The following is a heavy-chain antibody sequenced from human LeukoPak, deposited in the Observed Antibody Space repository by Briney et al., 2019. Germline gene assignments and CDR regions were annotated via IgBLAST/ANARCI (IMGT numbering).Heavy chain of an antibody. CDR1: GLYIRRYY. Sequence: SDTLSLTCCVCGLYIRRYYWNWIRQPPAKGLDGIGYINYSGRTNYNPSLKSRVIISVDTSKNQFSLKLSSATAADTAVYYCARGDDYKSTLFDYWGQGTLVTVSS. V-gene: IGHV4-59*07. CDR2: INYSGRT. D-gene: IGHD5-12*01. J-gene: IGHJ4*02. CDR3: ARGDDYKSTLFDY.